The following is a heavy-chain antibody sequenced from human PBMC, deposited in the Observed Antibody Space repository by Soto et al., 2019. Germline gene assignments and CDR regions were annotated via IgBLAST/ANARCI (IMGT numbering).Heavy chain of an antibody. CDR1: GGSISSGGYY. D-gene: IGHD3-10*01. Sequence: SETLSLTCTVSGGSISSGGYYWSWIRQHPGKGLEWIGYIYYSGSTYYNPSLKSRVTISVDTSKNQFSLKLSSVTAADTAVYYCARFSRGDLWFREWYFEYWGQGTLVTVSS. CDR3: ARFSRGDLWFREWYFEY. V-gene: IGHV4-31*03. CDR2: IYYSGST. J-gene: IGHJ4*02.